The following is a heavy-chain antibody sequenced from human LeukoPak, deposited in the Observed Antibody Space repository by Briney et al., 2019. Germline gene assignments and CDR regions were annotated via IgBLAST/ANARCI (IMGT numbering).Heavy chain of an antibody. CDR2: ISYDGSNK. CDR1: GFIISSYW. D-gene: IGHD1-26*01. Sequence: GGSLRLSCAASGFIISSYWMNWVRQAPGKGLEWVAVISYDGSNKYYADSVKGRFTISRDNSKNTLYLQMNSLRAEDTAVYYCARDSYSGSYLDYWGQGTLVTVSS. CDR3: ARDSYSGSYLDY. V-gene: IGHV3-30-3*01. J-gene: IGHJ4*02.